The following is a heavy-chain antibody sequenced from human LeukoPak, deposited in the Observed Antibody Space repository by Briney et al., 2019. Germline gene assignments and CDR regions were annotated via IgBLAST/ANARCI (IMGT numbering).Heavy chain of an antibody. CDR2: ISSSSSYI. CDR1: GFTFSSYS. J-gene: IGHJ4*02. V-gene: IGHV3-21*04. CDR3: AKGKYQLLPFDY. D-gene: IGHD2-2*01. Sequence: GGSLRLSCAASGFTFSSYSMNWVRQAPGKGLEWVSSISSSSSYIYYADSVKGRFTISRDNSKNTLYLQMNSLRAEDTAVYYCAKGKYQLLPFDYWGQGTLVTVSS.